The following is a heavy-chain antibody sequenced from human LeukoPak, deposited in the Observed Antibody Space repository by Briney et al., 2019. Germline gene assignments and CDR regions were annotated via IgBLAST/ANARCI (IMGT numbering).Heavy chain of an antibody. CDR1: GGSFSGYY. J-gene: IGHJ5*02. V-gene: IGHV4-34*01. Sequence: PSETLSLTCAVYGGSFSGYYWSWIRQPPGKGLEWIGEINHSGSTNYNPPLKSPVTISVDTSKNQFSLKLSSVTAADTAVYYCARLGLLWFGEFGWFDPWGQGTLVTVSS. CDR3: ARLGLLWFGEFGWFDP. CDR2: INHSGST. D-gene: IGHD3-10*01.